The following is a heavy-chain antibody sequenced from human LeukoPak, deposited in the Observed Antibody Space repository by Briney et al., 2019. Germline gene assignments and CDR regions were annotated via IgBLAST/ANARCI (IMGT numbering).Heavy chain of an antibody. CDR2: INPSSGGT. CDR3: ARDPSAMVRGVIIYGMDV. CDR1: GYIFTCYQ. Sequence: GASVKVSCKASGYIFTCYQMHWVRQAPGQGLEWMGWINPSSGGTNYAQKFQGRVTMGRDTSISTAYMELSRLTSDDTAVYYCARDPSAMVRGVIIYGMDVWGQGTTVTVSS. J-gene: IGHJ6*02. V-gene: IGHV1-2*02. D-gene: IGHD3-10*01.